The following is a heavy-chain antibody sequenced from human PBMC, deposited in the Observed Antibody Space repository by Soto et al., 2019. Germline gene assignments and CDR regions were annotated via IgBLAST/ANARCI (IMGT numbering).Heavy chain of an antibody. CDR2: IYYSGST. CDR3: ARQGTSDYDFWSGYYSDVIPPYYFDY. Sequence: PSETLSLTCTVSGGSISSSSYYWGWIRQPPGKGLEWIGSIYYSGSTYYNPSLKSRVTISVDTSKNQFSLKLSSVTAADTAVYYSARQGTSDYDFWSGYYSDVIPPYYFDYWGQGTLVTVSS. J-gene: IGHJ4*02. D-gene: IGHD3-3*01. V-gene: IGHV4-39*01. CDR1: GGSISSSSYY.